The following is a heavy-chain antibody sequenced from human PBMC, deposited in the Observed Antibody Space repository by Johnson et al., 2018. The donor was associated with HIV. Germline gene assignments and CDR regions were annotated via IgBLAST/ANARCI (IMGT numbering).Heavy chain of an antibody. CDR2: ISYDGSNK. CDR3: ANLAASAAFDI. CDR1: GFTFSSYG. V-gene: IGHV3-30*18. Sequence: QVQLVESGGGVVQPGRSLRLSCAASGFTFSSYGMHWVRQAPGKGLEWVAVISYDGSNKYYADSVKGRFTISRDNYKNTLYLQMNSLRAEDTAVYYCANLAASAAFDIWGQGTMVTVSS. D-gene: IGHD6-25*01. J-gene: IGHJ3*02.